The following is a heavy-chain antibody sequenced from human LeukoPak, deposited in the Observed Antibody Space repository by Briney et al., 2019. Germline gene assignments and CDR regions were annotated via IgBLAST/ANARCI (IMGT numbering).Heavy chain of an antibody. CDR2: ISSSSSYI. CDR1: GFTFSSYS. D-gene: IGHD3-10*01. CDR3: AKDNAVRGAFDY. V-gene: IGHV3-21*04. J-gene: IGHJ4*02. Sequence: NPGGSLRLSCAASGFTFSSYSMNWVRQAPGKGLEWVSSISSSSSYIYYADSVKGRFTISRDNSKNSLYLQMSSLTTEDTALYYCAKDNAVRGAFDYWGQGTLVTVSS.